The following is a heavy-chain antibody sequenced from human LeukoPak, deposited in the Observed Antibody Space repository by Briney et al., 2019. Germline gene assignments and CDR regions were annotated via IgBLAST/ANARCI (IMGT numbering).Heavy chain of an antibody. J-gene: IGHJ5*01. V-gene: IGHV4-59*01. CDR2: IYYSGST. D-gene: IGHD6-13*01. Sequence: SETLSLTCTVSVGSISSYYWSWIRQPPGKGLEWIGYIYYSGSTNYNPSLKTQVTIPLDTSKNQFSLKLSSVAAADTAVYYCARGDRSSGAVNLVGPLGQGTLGTGFS. CDR3: ARGDRSSGAVNLVGP. CDR1: VGSISSYY.